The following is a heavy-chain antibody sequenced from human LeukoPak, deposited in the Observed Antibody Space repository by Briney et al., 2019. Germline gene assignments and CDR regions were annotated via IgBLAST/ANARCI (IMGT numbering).Heavy chain of an antibody. CDR3: ARDWYYYGSGSYVEPLFDY. CDR2: ISAHNGNT. D-gene: IGHD3-10*01. J-gene: IGHJ4*02. V-gene: IGHV1-18*01. CDR1: GYTLASYG. Sequence: VASVKVSCKASGYTLASYGISWVRQAPGQGLEWMGWISAHNGNTNYAQKFQGRVTMTTDTSTNTAYMELRSLRYDDTAVYYCARDWYYYGSGSYVEPLFDYWGQGTLVTVSS.